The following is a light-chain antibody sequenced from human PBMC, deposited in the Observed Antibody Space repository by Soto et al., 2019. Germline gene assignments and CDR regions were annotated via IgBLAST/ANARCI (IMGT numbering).Light chain of an antibody. CDR3: QQYLDWPRT. V-gene: IGKV3-15*01. J-gene: IGKJ1*01. CDR2: GAS. CDR1: QSVGSD. Sequence: EIVMTQSPATLAVSPGARATLSCGAGQSVGSDLVWYRQKPGQAPRLLIYGASNRATGVPERFSGSGSGTVFTLTISSLPSDDFEVYYCQQYLDWPRTFGQGTKVDIK.